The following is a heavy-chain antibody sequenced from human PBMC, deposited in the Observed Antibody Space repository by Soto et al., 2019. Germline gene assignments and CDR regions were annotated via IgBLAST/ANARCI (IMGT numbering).Heavy chain of an antibody. J-gene: IGHJ4*02. D-gene: IGHD1-26*01. CDR3: ARDQGATTMDYFDY. Sequence: ASVKVSCKASGYTFTSYGISWVRQAPGQGLEWMGWISAYNGNTNYAQKLQGRVTMTTDTSTSTAYMELRSLRSDDTAVYYCARDQGATTMDYFDYWGQGTLVTVSS. CDR2: ISAYNGNT. CDR1: GYTFTSYG. V-gene: IGHV1-18*04.